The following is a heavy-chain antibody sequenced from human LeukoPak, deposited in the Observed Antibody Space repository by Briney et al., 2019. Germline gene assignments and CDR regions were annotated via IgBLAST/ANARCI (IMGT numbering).Heavy chain of an antibody. CDR2: INPNSGGT. D-gene: IGHD6-19*01. CDR3: ARGEYSSGSTGDYYYGMDV. Sequence: ASVTVSCKASGYTFTGYYMHWVRQAPGQGLEWMGRINPNSGGTNYAQKFQGRVTMTRDTSISTAYMELSRLRSDDTAVYYCARGEYSSGSTGDYYYGMDVWGQGTTVTVSS. V-gene: IGHV1-2*06. CDR1: GYTFTGYY. J-gene: IGHJ6*02.